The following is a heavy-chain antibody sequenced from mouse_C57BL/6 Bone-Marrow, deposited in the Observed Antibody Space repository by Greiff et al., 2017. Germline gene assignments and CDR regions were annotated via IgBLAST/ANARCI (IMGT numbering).Heavy chain of an antibody. CDR3: ARCGWFGWFAD. CDR1: GYTFTDHT. CDR2: LYPRDGST. Sequence: QVQLKQSDAELVNPGASVKISCKVSGYTFTDHTIHWMKQRPGQGLEWIVYLYPRDGSTQYNEKFKGKATLTAYKSSSTAYMRLNSLTSEDAAVDFCARCGWFGWFADWGQGTLVTVSA. J-gene: IGHJ3*01. D-gene: IGHD2-3*01. V-gene: IGHV1-78*01.